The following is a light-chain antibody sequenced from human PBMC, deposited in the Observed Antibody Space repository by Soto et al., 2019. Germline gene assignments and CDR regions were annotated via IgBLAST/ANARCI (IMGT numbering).Light chain of an antibody. Sequence: QSVLTQPASVSGSPGQSITISCTGTSSDVGSYNFVSWYQQYPGKVPKLMIFEGTKRSSGVSNRFSGSKSGNTASLTISGLQAEDEADYYCSSYTSSSTPAYVFGTGTKVTVL. J-gene: IGLJ1*01. CDR3: SSYTSSSTPAYV. CDR1: SSDVGSYNF. V-gene: IGLV2-14*02. CDR2: EGT.